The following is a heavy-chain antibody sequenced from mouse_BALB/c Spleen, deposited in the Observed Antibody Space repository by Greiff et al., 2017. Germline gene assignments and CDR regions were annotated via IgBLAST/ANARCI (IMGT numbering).Heavy chain of an antibody. Sequence: QVQLKESGPGLVQPSQSLSITCTVSGFSLTSYGVHWVRQSPGKGLEWLGVIWSGGSTDYNAAFISRLSISKDNSKGQVFFKMNSLQANDTAIYYCARNSANWVYAMDYWGQGTSVTVSS. D-gene: IGHD4-1*02. CDR3: ARNSANWVYAMDY. V-gene: IGHV2-2*02. CDR2: IWSGGST. CDR1: GFSLTSYG. J-gene: IGHJ4*01.